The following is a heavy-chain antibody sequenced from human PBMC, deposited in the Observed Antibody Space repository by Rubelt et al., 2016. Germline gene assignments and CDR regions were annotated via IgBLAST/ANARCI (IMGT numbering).Heavy chain of an antibody. CDR3: AKSGIDIWRGYG. Sequence: EVQLVESGGGLVKPGGSLRLSCAASGFTFSNAWMSWVRQAPGKGLEWVSAITGSGDRTYYADSVKGRLTSSRDNAKNTLYLQRNRLRFGDTAIYYCAKSGIDIWRGYGWGQGTMVTVAS. V-gene: IGHV3-23*04. CDR2: ITGSGDRT. D-gene: IGHD3-3*01. J-gene: IGHJ3*01. CDR1: GFTFSNAW.